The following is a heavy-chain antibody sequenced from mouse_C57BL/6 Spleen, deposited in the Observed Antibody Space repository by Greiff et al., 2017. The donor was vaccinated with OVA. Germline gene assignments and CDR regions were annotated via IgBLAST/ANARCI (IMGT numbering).Heavy chain of an antibody. D-gene: IGHD2-4*01. CDR1: GYAFTNYL. CDR2: INPGSGGT. Sequence: LVESGAELVRPGTSVKVSCKASGYAFTNYLIEWVKQRPGQGLEWIGVINPGSGGTNYNEKFKGKATLTADKSSSTAYMQLSSLTSEDSAVYFCASLYDYAMDYWGQGTSVTVSS. J-gene: IGHJ4*01. V-gene: IGHV1-54*01. CDR3: ASLYDYAMDY.